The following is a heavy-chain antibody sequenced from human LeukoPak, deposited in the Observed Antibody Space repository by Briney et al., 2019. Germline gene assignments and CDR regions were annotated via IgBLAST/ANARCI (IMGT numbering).Heavy chain of an antibody. CDR2: INTNTGNP. V-gene: IGHV7-4-1*02. CDR3: ARVVHPYDYESSGLTYDAFDI. Sequence: VRQAPGQXLEWLGWINTNTGNPTYAQGFTGRFVFSLGTSVNTAYLQISSLKAEDTAVYYCARVVHPYDYESSGLTYDAFDIWGQGTMVTVSS. J-gene: IGHJ3*02. D-gene: IGHD3-22*01.